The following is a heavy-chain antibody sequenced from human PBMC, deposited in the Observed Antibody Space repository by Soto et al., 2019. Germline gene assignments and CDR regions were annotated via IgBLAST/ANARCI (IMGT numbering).Heavy chain of an antibody. Sequence: GASVKVSCKSSGYTFTSYYLHWVRQAPGQGLEWMGIINPSGGSASYAQKFQGRLTMTSDASTSTVFMELSSLRSEDSAMYYCAILEPYYFDYWGQGTLVTVSS. CDR1: GYTFTSYY. V-gene: IGHV1-46*01. D-gene: IGHD2-15*01. CDR2: INPSGGSA. CDR3: AILEPYYFDY. J-gene: IGHJ4*02.